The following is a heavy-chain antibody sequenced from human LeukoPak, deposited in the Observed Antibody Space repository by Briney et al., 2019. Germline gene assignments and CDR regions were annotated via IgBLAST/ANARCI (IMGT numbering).Heavy chain of an antibody. V-gene: IGHV3-30*04. CDR3: ARGVDC. CDR2: ISYDGSNK. CDR1: GFTFSSYA. Sequence: GGSLRLSCAASGFTFSSYAMHWVRQAPGKGLEWVAVISYDGSNKYYADSVKGRFTISRDNSKNTLYLQMNSLRAEDTAVYYCARGVDCWGQGTLVTVSS. J-gene: IGHJ4*02.